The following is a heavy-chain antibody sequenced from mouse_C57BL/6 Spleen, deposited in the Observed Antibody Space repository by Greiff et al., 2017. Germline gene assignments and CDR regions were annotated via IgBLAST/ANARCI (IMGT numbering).Heavy chain of an antibody. J-gene: IGHJ3*01. D-gene: IGHD2-4*01. CDR2: ISYSGST. Sequence: VQLKESGPGMVKPSQSLSLTCTVTGYSITSGYDWHWIRHFPGNKLEWMGYISYSGSTNYNPSLKTRITITHDTSKNHFFLKLNSVTTEDTATYYCAREGDYDPFAYWGQGTLVTVSA. CDR3: AREGDYDPFAY. V-gene: IGHV3-1*01. CDR1: GYSITSGYD.